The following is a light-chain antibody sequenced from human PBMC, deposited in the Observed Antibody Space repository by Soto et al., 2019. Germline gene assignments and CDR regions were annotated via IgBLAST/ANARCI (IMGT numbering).Light chain of an antibody. J-gene: IGLJ3*02. CDR2: STN. CDR1: SGSVSTSNY. Sequence: QTVVTQEPSFSVSPGGTVTLTCGLTSGSVSTSNYPSWYQQTPGQTPRTLIYSTNFRSSGVPDRFSGSILGNKAALTITXXXXXXXSDYYCVLSLPRGVWEFGGGTKVTVL. V-gene: IGLV8-61*01. CDR3: VLSLPRGVWE.